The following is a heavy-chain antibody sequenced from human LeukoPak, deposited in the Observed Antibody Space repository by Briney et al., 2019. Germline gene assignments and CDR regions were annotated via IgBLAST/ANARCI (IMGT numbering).Heavy chain of an antibody. CDR2: ISSSGSTI. V-gene: IGHV3-11*01. D-gene: IGHD6-6*01. Sequence: GGSLRLSCAASGFTVSSNYMSWIRQAPGKGLEWVSYISSSGSTIYYADSVKGRFTISRDNAKNSLYLQMNSLRAEDTAVYYCARGRAALGYYYYGMDVWGQGTTVTVSS. J-gene: IGHJ6*02. CDR3: ARGRAALGYYYYGMDV. CDR1: GFTVSSNY.